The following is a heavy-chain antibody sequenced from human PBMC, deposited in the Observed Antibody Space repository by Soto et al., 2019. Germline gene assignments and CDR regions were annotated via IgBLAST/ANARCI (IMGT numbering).Heavy chain of an antibody. CDR3: ARDRGLGSTCP. V-gene: IGHV3-21*01. CDR2: ISSSSGYI. Sequence: EVQLVESGGGLVKPGGSLRLSCAASGFTFSSYSMNWVRQAPGKGLEWVSSISSSSGYIYYADSVKGRFTISRDNAKNSLYLQMNSLRAEDTAVYYCARDRGLGSTCPWGQGTLVTFSS. J-gene: IGHJ5*02. CDR1: GFTFSSYS. D-gene: IGHD1-26*01.